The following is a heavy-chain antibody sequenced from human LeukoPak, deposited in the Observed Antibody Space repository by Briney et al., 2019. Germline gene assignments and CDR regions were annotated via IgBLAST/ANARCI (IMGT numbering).Heavy chain of an antibody. CDR2: IKQDGSEK. D-gene: IGHD3-22*01. CDR3: ARVDSSGGYWYFDL. J-gene: IGHJ2*01. V-gene: IGHV3-7*03. Sequence: PGGSLRLSCAASGFTFSSYWMSWVRQAPGKGLEWVANIKQDGSEKYYVDSVKGRFTISRDNAKNSLYLQMNSLRAEDTALYYCARVDSSGGYWYFDLWGRGTLVTVSS. CDR1: GFTFSSYW.